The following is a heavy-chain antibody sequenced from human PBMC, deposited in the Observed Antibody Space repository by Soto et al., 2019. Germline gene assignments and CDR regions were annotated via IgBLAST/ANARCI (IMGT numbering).Heavy chain of an antibody. Sequence: QITLKESGPTLVKPTQTLTLTCTFSGFSLSSTRMAVGWIRQPPGKALVWLALIYCDADKRYSPFLKSRLTISKDTSKNQVVLTMSNRDPVDTARYYCAHIVVAGLGYYFDYWGQGTLVTVSS. CDR2: IYCDADK. J-gene: IGHJ4*02. V-gene: IGHV2-5*02. D-gene: IGHD6-19*01. CDR1: GFSLSSTRMA. CDR3: AHIVVAGLGYYFDY.